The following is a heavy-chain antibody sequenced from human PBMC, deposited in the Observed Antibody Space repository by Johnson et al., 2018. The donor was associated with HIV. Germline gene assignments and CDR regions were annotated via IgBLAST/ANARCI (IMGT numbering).Heavy chain of an antibody. CDR1: GFTFDDYA. V-gene: IGHV3-9*01. J-gene: IGHJ3*02. CDR3: ARMGGYCGGDCYGFDI. CDR2: ISWNSGSI. Sequence: VQLVESGGGLVQPGGSLRLSCAASGFTFDDYAMHWVRQAPGKGLEWVSGISWNSGSIGYADSVKGRFTISRDNAKNSLYLQMNSLRAEDTALYYCARMGGYCGGDCYGFDIWGQGTMVTVSS. D-gene: IGHD2-21*02.